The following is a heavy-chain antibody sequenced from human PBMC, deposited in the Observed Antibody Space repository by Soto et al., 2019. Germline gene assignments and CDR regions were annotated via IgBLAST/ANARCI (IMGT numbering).Heavy chain of an antibody. V-gene: IGHV3-72*01. D-gene: IGHD3-10*01. CDR1: GFTFSDHY. Sequence: QPGGSLRLSCAASGFTFSDHYMDWVRQAPGKGLEWVGRTRNKVNSYTTEYAASVKGRFTISRDDSKNSLYLQMNSLKTEDTAVYYCARCGRVDAFDIWGQGTMVTVSS. J-gene: IGHJ3*02. CDR2: TRNKVNSYTT. CDR3: ARCGRVDAFDI.